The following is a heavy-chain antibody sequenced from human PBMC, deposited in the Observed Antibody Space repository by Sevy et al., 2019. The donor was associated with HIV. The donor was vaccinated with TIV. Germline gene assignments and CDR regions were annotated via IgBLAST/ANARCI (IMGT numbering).Heavy chain of an antibody. V-gene: IGHV4-34*01. D-gene: IGHD3-16*01. CDR3: ARGPNRGNLDQVLYYYYAMDV. Sequence: SETLSLTCAVYGGSYSGYCWSWIRQPPGKGLEWIGEINHGGVTNYNPSLKSRVTISVDKSKKQFSLKLRSVTAADTAVYFCARGPNRGNLDQVLYYYYAMDVWGQGTTVTVSS. CDR1: GGSYSGYC. J-gene: IGHJ6*02. CDR2: INHGGVT.